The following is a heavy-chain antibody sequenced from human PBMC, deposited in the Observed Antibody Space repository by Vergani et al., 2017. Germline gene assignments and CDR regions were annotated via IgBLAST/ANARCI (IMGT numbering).Heavy chain of an antibody. CDR3: ARRGGGYYSGGKVHPLRTAFDV. CDR1: GGSISAGYYF. J-gene: IGHJ3*01. V-gene: IGHV4-61*02. CDR2: ISASGNA. Sequence: QVQLQASGPGRVKPSQTLSLTCTMSGGSISAGYYFWSWIRQPAGKGLECLGHISASGNASHSPSLKTRVSMSVDTSKNQFSLTVTSVTAADTAIYFCARRGGGYYSGGKVHPLRTAFDVWGHGTVVTVSS. D-gene: IGHD2-15*01.